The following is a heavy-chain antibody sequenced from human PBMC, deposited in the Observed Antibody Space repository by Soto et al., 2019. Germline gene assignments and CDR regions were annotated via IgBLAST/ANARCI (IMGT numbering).Heavy chain of an antibody. Sequence: QVQLVESGGGVVQPGRSLRLSCAASGFTFSSYGMHWVRQAPGKGLEWVAVISYDGSNKYYADSVKGRFTISRDNSKNTLYLQMNSLRAEDTAVYYCATPMIVVANAFDIWGQGTMVTVSS. CDR2: ISYDGSNK. J-gene: IGHJ3*02. V-gene: IGHV3-30*03. CDR3: ATPMIVVANAFDI. D-gene: IGHD3-22*01. CDR1: GFTFSSYG.